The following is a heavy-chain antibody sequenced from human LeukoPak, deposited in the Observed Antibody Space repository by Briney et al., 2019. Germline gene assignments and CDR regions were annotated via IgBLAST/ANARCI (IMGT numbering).Heavy chain of an antibody. CDR1: GFTFSSYW. CDR2: IKQDGSEK. J-gene: IGHJ5*02. V-gene: IGHV3-7*01. D-gene: IGHD3-3*01. CDR3: ARVSTSKAEYYGLWSGYSGYNWFDP. Sequence: GGSLRLSCAASGFTFSSYWMSWVRQAPRKGLGWVANIKQDGSEKYYVDSVKGRFTISRDNAKNSLYLQMNSLRAKDTAVYYCARVSTSKAEYYGLWSGYSGYNWFDPWGQGTLVTVSS.